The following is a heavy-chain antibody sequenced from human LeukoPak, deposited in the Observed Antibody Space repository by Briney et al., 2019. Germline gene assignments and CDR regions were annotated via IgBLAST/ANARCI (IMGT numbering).Heavy chain of an antibody. CDR3: ALQGPRAAHFDY. CDR1: GFSLSTSGVG. J-gene: IGHJ4*02. V-gene: IGHV2-5*02. CDR2: IYWDDDK. D-gene: IGHD2-15*01. Sequence: SGPTLVKPTQTLTLTCTFSGFSLSTSGVGVGWIRQSPGKALEWLALIYWDDDKRYSPSLKSRLTITKDTSKNQVVLTMTNMDPVDTATYYCALQGPRAAHFDYWGQGTLVTVSS.